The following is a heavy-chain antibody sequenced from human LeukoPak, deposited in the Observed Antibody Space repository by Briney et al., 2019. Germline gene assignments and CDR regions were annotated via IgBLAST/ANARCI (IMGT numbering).Heavy chain of an antibody. CDR2: ISSSGSTI. CDR3: ARLPATYYYDSSGYFYLDY. V-gene: IGHV3-11*01. CDR1: GFTFSDYY. J-gene: IGHJ4*02. D-gene: IGHD3-22*01. Sequence: GGSLRLSCAASGFTFSDYYMSWIRQAPGEGLEWVSYISSSGSTIYYADSVKGRFTISRDNAKNSLYLQMNSLRAEDTAVYYCARLPATYYYDSSGYFYLDYWGQGTLVTVPS.